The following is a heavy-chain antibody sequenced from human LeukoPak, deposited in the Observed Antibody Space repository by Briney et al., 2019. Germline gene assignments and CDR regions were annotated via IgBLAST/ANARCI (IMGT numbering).Heavy chain of an antibody. CDR3: ARGGVDY. CDR1: GFTFTNYW. CDR2: INSDGHTT. Sequence: GGSLRLSCAASGFTFTNYWMHWVRQAPGKGLVWVSRINSDGHTTTYADSVKGRFTISRDNAKNTLYLQMSSLRAEDTAVYYCARGGVDYWGQGTLVTVSS. D-gene: IGHD3-16*01. V-gene: IGHV3-74*01. J-gene: IGHJ4*02.